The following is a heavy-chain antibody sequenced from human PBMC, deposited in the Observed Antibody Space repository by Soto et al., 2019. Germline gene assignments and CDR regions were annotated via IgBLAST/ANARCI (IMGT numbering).Heavy chain of an antibody. V-gene: IGHV1-8*01. J-gene: IGHJ3*02. CDR2: MNPKSGNT. Sequence: QVQLVQSGAEVKKPGASVKVSCKASGYIFSNYNIHWVRQATGQGLEWMGWMNPKSGNTAYSQKFQGRVTMTRNTSITTAYMELTSLRSDDTAVYYCARGRVLVVAASDIWGHGTVVTVSS. CDR1: GYIFSNYN. CDR3: ARGRVLVVAASDI. D-gene: IGHD2-15*01.